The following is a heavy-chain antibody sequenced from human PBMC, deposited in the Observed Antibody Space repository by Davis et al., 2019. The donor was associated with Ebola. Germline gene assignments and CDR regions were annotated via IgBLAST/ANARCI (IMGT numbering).Heavy chain of an antibody. D-gene: IGHD3-16*01. CDR2: ISGHGDIT. J-gene: IGHJ4*02. Sequence: GESLKISCAASGFTFSSYSMNWVRQAPEKGLEWVSAISGHGDITHYADSVKGRFTISRDNSKNTLYLQMNSLRAEDTAVYYCARKRLGDFDYWGQGTLVTVSS. CDR1: GFTFSSYS. CDR3: ARKRLGDFDY. V-gene: IGHV3-23*01.